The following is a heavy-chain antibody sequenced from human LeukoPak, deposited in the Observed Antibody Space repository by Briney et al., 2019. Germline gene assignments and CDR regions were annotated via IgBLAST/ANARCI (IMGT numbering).Heavy chain of an antibody. D-gene: IGHD1-26*01. CDR3: ARYGGSSGAFDI. Sequence: SETLSLTCTVSGGSISSNNYYWGWIRQPPGKGLEWIGSIYYNGSTYYNPSLKSRVTISVDTSKNQFSLKLSSVTAADTAAYYCARYGGSSGAFDIWGQGTMVTVSS. V-gene: IGHV4-39*07. CDR2: IYYNGST. J-gene: IGHJ3*02. CDR1: GGSISSNNYY.